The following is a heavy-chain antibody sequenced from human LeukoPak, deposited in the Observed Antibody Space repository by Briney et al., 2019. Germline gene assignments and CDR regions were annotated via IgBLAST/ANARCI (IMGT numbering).Heavy chain of an antibody. V-gene: IGHV3-48*03. CDR2: ISTSGSTI. J-gene: IGHJ3*01. CDR1: GFTFSSYE. CDR3: AYHNYGGAFDL. Sequence: PGGSLRLSCAASGFTFSSYEMNWVCQAPGKRLEWISYISTSGSTIYYADSLKGRFTISRDKAKSSRYLQMNSLRAEDTAVYYCAYHNYGGAFDLRGLGTMVTVSS. D-gene: IGHD3-16*01.